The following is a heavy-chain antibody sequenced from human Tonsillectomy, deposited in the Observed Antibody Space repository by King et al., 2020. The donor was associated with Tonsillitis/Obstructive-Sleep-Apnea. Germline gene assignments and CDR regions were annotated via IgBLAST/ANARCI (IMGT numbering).Heavy chain of an antibody. J-gene: IGHJ4*02. CDR3: AREVGHVMVFDF. CDR2: IKQDGGEK. CDR1: GFTFSSYW. Sequence: VQLVESGGGLVQSGGSLRLSCAASGFTFSSYWMSWVRQAPGKGLEWVANIKQDGGEKHYVDSVKGRFTISRENAKNSLYLQKNRLRAEDTAVYYCAREVGHVMVFDFWGQRTLVTVSS. V-gene: IGHV3-7*01. D-gene: IGHD4/OR15-4a*01.